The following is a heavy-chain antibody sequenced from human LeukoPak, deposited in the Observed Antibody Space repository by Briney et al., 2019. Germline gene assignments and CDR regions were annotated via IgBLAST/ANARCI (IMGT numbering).Heavy chain of an antibody. Sequence: ASVKVSCKASGYTFTSYDINWVRQATGQGLEWMGWMNPNSGNTGYAQKFQGRVTMTRNTSISTAYMELSSLRSEDTAVYYCARRNYDILTGYRNWFDPWGQGTLVTVSS. D-gene: IGHD3-9*01. J-gene: IGHJ5*02. CDR3: ARRNYDILTGYRNWFDP. CDR2: MNPNSGNT. CDR1: GYTFTSYD. V-gene: IGHV1-8*01.